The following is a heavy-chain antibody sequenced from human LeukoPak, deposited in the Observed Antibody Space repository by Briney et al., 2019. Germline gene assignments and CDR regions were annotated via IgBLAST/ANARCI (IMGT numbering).Heavy chain of an antibody. Sequence: GGSLRLSCAASGFTFSSYGMHWVRQAPGKGLEWVAFIRYDGSNKYYADSVKGRFTISRDNSKNTLYLQMNSLRAEDTAVYYCAKDAVPAATHNWFDPWGQGTLVTVSS. V-gene: IGHV3-30*02. CDR1: GFTFSSYG. CDR3: AKDAVPAATHNWFDP. J-gene: IGHJ5*02. D-gene: IGHD2-2*01. CDR2: IRYDGSNK.